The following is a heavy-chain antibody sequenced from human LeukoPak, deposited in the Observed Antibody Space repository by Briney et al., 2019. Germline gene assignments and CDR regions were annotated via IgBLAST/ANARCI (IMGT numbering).Heavy chain of an antibody. Sequence: GGSLRLSCIASGFTFGDDAWSWFRQPPGKGLEFIALIKKKGYGESTDYAASVRGRFTVSRGDAKSVAYLQMNSLKPEDTALYYCSRGLHDYGDSYYYFDQWGRGNLVIVSS. CDR1: GFTFGDDA. CDR3: SRGLHDYGDSYYYFDQ. J-gene: IGHJ4*02. V-gene: IGHV3-49*03. D-gene: IGHD4-17*01. CDR2: IKKKGYGEST.